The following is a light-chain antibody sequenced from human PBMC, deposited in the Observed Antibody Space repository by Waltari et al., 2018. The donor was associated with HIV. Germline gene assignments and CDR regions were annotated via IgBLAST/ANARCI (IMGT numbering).Light chain of an antibody. CDR3: LQHNSYPQT. V-gene: IGKV1-17*01. CDR2: GSS. CDR1: QGSRSD. Sequence: DIQMTQSPSSLSASVGDRITITCRASQGSRSDLGWFQQKPGKAPKRLIYGSSILQSGVPSRFSGSGSGTEFTLTSSSLQPEDFATYYCLQHNSYPQTFGQGTKLEIK. J-gene: IGKJ2*01.